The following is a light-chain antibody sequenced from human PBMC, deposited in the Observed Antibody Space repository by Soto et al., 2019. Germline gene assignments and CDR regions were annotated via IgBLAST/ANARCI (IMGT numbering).Light chain of an antibody. CDR2: AAS. J-gene: IGKJ4*01. Sequence: DIQMTQSPSSLSAPLGDRVTITCRASQGIGIYLAWFQQRPGKGPKLLIYAASTLQSGVPSRFSGSGSGTDFTLTISSLQPEDVAAYYCQKYNAAPLTFGGGTRVEIK. CDR3: QKYNAAPLT. CDR1: QGIGIY. V-gene: IGKV1-27*01.